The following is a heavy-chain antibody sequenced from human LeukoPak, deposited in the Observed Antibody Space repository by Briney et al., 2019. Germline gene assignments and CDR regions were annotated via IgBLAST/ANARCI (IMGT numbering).Heavy chain of an antibody. CDR1: GFTFSSYA. Sequence: GRSLRLSCAASGFTFSSYAMHLVRQAPGKGLEWVAVISYDGSNKYYADSVKGRFTISRDNSKNTLYLQMNSLRAEDTAVYYCARSDDFWSGYIDYWGQGTLVTVSS. V-gene: IGHV3-30-3*01. CDR3: ARSDDFWSGYIDY. J-gene: IGHJ4*02. CDR2: ISYDGSNK. D-gene: IGHD3-3*01.